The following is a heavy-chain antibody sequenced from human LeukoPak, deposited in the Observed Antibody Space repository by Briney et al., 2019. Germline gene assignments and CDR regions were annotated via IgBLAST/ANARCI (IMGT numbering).Heavy chain of an antibody. D-gene: IGHD2-2*01. V-gene: IGHV1-69*04. CDR1: GGTFSSYA. J-gene: IGHJ3*02. CDR3: ARSEAEDIVVVPAAITDAFDI. Sequence: GASVKVSCKASGGTFSSYAISWVRQAPGQGLEWMGRIIPILGIANYAQKFQGRVTMTRNTSISTAYMELSSLRSDDTAVYYCARSEAEDIVVVPAAITDAFDIWGQGTMVTVSS. CDR2: IIPILGIA.